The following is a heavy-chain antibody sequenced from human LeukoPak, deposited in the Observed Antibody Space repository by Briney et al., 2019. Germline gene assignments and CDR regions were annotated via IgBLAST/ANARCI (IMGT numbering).Heavy chain of an antibody. J-gene: IGHJ4*02. CDR2: INPNNGGT. CDR1: GYTFTGCY. D-gene: IGHD6-13*01. CDR3: ARGYSSPVPNFDY. Sequence: ASVKVSCKASGYTFTGCYMHWVRQDPGQGLEWMGWINPNNGGTSYAQKFQGRVTMTRDTSITTAYMELPSLTSDDTAVYYCARGYSSPVPNFDYWGQGTLVTGSS. V-gene: IGHV1-2*02.